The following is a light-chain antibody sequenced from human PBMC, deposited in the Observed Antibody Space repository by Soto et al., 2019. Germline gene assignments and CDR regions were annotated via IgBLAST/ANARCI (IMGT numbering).Light chain of an antibody. CDR1: SSDVGGYIY. CDR3: CTYAGSYSYV. J-gene: IGLJ1*01. Sequence: QSALTQPRSVSGSPGQSVTISYTGISSDVGGYIYVSWYQQHPGKAPKLMIYDVNKRPSGVPDRFSGSKSGNTASLTISGLQAEDEADYYCCTYAGSYSYVFGTGTKLTVL. V-gene: IGLV2-11*01. CDR2: DVN.